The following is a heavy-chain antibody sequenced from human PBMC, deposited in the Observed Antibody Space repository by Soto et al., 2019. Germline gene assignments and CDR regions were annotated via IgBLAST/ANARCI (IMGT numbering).Heavy chain of an antibody. V-gene: IGHV1-18*01. CDR2: ISAYNGNI. CDR3: ARSGSSWNLREFDS. D-gene: IGHD6-13*01. J-gene: IGHJ4*02. Sequence: ASVKVSCKASAYTFTNYGISWVRQAPVQWFEWMGLISAYNGNINYAKKFRGSFTITTDTSTSSSYLEVRSLRSDDTAVYYCARSGSSWNLREFDSWGQGTLVTVSS. CDR1: AYTFTNYG.